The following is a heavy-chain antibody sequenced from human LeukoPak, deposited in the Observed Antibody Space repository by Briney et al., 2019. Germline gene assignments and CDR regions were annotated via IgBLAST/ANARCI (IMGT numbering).Heavy chain of an antibody. CDR2: IRTAGET. Sequence: GGSLRLSCAASGFTFSSYDMHWVRQATGKGLEWVSGIRTAGETNYPGSVKGRFTISRENAKNSVYLQMNSLRAGDTAVYCAREIAVAGTWYFDLWGRGNLVTVSS. CDR1: GFTFSSYD. CDR3: AREIAVAGTWYFDL. D-gene: IGHD6-19*01. J-gene: IGHJ2*01. V-gene: IGHV3-13*01.